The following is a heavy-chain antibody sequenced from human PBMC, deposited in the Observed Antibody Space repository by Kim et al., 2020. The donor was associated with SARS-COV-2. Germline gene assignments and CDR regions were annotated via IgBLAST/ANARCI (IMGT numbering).Heavy chain of an antibody. D-gene: IGHD1-26*01. J-gene: IGHJ4*02. V-gene: IGHV3-74*01. Sequence: TYADCVEGRFTISRDNAKNALYLHMNSLRAEDTAVYYCARGAPYGSYFDYWGQGTLVTGSS. CDR3: ARGAPYGSYFDY.